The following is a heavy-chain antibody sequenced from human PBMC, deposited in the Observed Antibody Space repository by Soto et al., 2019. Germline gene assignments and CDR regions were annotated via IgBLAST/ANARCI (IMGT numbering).Heavy chain of an antibody. CDR2: IYYSGST. D-gene: IGHD4-17*01. CDR3: ARERGYGDENRGHFDY. CDR1: GGSISSGGYY. V-gene: IGHV4-31*03. Sequence: QVQLQESGPGLVKPSQTLSLTCTVSGGSISSGGYYWSWIRQHPGKVLEWIGYIYYSGSTYYNPSLKSRVTLSLDTSKNQFSLKASSVAAAATAVYYWARERGYGDENRGHFDYWGQGTLVTVSS. J-gene: IGHJ4*02.